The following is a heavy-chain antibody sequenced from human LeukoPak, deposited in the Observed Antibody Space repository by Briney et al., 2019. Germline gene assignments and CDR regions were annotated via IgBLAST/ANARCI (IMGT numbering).Heavy chain of an antibody. CDR1: GGSISSGSYY. D-gene: IGHD3-22*01. J-gene: IGHJ3*02. CDR2: IYTTGST. CDR3: ARAPYYATSGYSSVAFDI. Sequence: SETLSLTCTVSGGSISSGSYYWSWIQQPAGKGVEWIGRIYTTGSTNYDPSLKSRVTISVDTSKNQFTLKLNSVTAADTAVYYCARAPYYATSGYSSVAFDIWGQGTMVTVSS. V-gene: IGHV4-61*02.